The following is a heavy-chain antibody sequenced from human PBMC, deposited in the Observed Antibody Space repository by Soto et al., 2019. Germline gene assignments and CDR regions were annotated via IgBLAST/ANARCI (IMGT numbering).Heavy chain of an antibody. D-gene: IGHD4-17*01. CDR2: IYYSGST. CDR3: ARSQTTVTSYDY. CDR1: GGSISSYY. Sequence: SETLSLTCTVSGGSISSYYWSWIRQPPGKGLEWIGYIYYSGSTNYNPSLKSRVTISVDRSKNQFSLKLSSVTAADTAVYYCARSQTTVTSYDYWGQGTLVTVSS. J-gene: IGHJ4*02. V-gene: IGHV4-59*12.